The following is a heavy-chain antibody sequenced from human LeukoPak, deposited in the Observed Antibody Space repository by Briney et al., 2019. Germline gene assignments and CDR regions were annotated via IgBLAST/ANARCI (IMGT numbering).Heavy chain of an antibody. CDR1: GLTFSSYS. CDR3: ARDLSGSLTIDY. J-gene: IGHJ4*02. CDR2: ISSSSSYI. Sequence: PGGSRRLSGAASGLTFSSYSMNWVRQAPGKGLEGVSSISSSSSYIDYAGSVKGRFTISRDNAKNSLYLQMNSLRAEDTAVYYCARDLSGSLTIDYWGQGTLVTVSS. D-gene: IGHD1-26*01. V-gene: IGHV3-21*01.